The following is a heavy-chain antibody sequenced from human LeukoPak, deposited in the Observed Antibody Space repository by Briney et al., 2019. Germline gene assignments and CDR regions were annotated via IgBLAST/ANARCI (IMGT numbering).Heavy chain of an antibody. Sequence: PSETLSLTCAVYGGSFSVYYWSWIRQPPGKGLELIGEINHSGSTNYNPSLKSRVTISVDTSKNQFSLKLSSVTAADTAVYYCASLRKINYYYYYGMDVWGQGTTVTVSS. V-gene: IGHV4-34*01. J-gene: IGHJ6*02. CDR2: INHSGST. CDR1: GGSFSVYY. CDR3: ASLRKINYYYYYGMDV.